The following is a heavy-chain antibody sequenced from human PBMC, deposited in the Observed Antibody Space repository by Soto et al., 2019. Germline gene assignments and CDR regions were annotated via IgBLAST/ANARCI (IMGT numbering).Heavy chain of an antibody. CDR3: AHRLGGIGVAGTFDY. D-gene: IGHD6-19*01. Sequence: QITLKESGPTLVKPTQTLTLTCTFSGFSLSTSGVGVGWIRQPPGKALEWLALIYWDDDKRYSPSLKSRLTISNDTSKNQVVLTMTNMDPVDTATYYCAHRLGGIGVAGTFDYWGQGTLVTVSS. CDR2: IYWDDDK. J-gene: IGHJ4*02. V-gene: IGHV2-5*02. CDR1: GFSLSTSGVG.